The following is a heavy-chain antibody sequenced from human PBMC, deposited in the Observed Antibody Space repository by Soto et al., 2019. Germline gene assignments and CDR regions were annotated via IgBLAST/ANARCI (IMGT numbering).Heavy chain of an antibody. D-gene: IGHD1-26*01. Sequence: GSGPTLVNPTQTLTLTCTVSGFSLRAPGTRVSWIRQPPGKALEWLARIDWDDDKFYSTSLKARLTISRDTSKSQVVLTMTNMDPVDTGTYYCARILGSTVDYWGQGTLVTVSS. J-gene: IGHJ4*02. CDR2: IDWDDDK. CDR1: GFSLRAPGTR. V-gene: IGHV2-70*04. CDR3: ARILGSTVDY.